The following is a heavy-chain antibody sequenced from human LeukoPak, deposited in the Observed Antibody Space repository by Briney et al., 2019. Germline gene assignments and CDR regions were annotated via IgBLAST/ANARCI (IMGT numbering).Heavy chain of an antibody. D-gene: IGHD6-19*01. CDR2: IRSDGSNK. CDR1: GFSFSSYG. J-gene: IGHJ4*02. V-gene: IGHV3-30*02. Sequence: SGGSLRLSCAGSGFSFSSYGMHWVRQAPGKGLEWMAFIRSDGSNKYYADSVKGRFTISRDNSKNTLYLQMDSLRAEDTAVYHCARILDSAWGELGYWGQGTLVTVSS. CDR3: ARILDSAWGELGY.